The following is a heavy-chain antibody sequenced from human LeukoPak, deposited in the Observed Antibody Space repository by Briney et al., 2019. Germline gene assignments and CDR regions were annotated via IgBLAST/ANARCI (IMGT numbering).Heavy chain of an antibody. D-gene: IGHD1-26*01. CDR2: ISYDGSNK. Sequence: PGGSLRLSCAASGFTFSSYGMHWVRQAPGKGLEWVAVISYDGSNKYYADSVKGRFTISRDNSKNTLYLQMNSLRAEDTAVYYCAKGVGATIGLSIKAEYFQHWGQGTLVTVSS. V-gene: IGHV3-30*18. CDR3: AKGVGATIGLSIKAEYFQH. J-gene: IGHJ1*01. CDR1: GFTFSSYG.